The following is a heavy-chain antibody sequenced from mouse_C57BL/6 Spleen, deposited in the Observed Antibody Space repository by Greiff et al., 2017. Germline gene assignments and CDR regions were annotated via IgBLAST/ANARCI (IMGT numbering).Heavy chain of an antibody. J-gene: IGHJ2*01. CDR3: ARSVWFFDY. Sequence: QVQLQQPGAELVKPGASVKLSCKASGYTFTSYWMQWVKQRPGQGLEWIGEIDPSDSYTNSNQKFKGKATLTVDTSSSTAYMQLSSLTSEDSAVYYCARSVWFFDYWGQGTTLTVSS. CDR2: IDPSDSYT. CDR1: GYTFTSYW. D-gene: IGHD2-2*01. V-gene: IGHV1-50*01.